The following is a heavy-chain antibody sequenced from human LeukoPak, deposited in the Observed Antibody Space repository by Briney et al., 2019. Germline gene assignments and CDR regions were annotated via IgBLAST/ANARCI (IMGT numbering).Heavy chain of an antibody. J-gene: IGHJ4*02. D-gene: IGHD6-13*01. V-gene: IGHV3-23*01. Sequence: PGGSLRLSCAASGFTFSSYAMGWVRQAPGKGLEWVSGISGSGGSTYYADSVKGRFTISRDNSNNTLFLQMNKLRAEDTAVYYCAIIAAAGANIDYWGQGTLVTVSS. CDR1: GFTFSSYA. CDR2: ISGSGGST. CDR3: AIIAAAGANIDY.